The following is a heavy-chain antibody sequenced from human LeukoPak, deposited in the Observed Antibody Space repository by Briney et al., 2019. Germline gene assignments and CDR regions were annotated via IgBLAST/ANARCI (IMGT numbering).Heavy chain of an antibody. CDR2: ISATGINT. CDR3: VKDLSGSFSFDQ. CDR1: EFTFSSYA. D-gene: IGHD1-26*01. Sequence: PGGSLRLSCSASEFTFSSYAMNWVRQAPGKGLEYVSGISATGINTYYADSVKGRFTVARDNSKNTLYLQMSSLRPEDTAVYYCVKDLSGSFSFDQWGQGTLVTVSS. J-gene: IGHJ4*02. V-gene: IGHV3-64D*09.